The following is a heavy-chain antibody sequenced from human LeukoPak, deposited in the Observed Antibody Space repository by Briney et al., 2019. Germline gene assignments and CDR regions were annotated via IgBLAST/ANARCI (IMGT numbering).Heavy chain of an antibody. CDR3: ARDLSYSSGWKFDY. Sequence: GASVKVSCKASGYTFTSYDINWVRQATGQGLEWMGWMNPNSGNTGYAQKFQGRVTMTRNTSISTAYMELSSLRSEDTAVYYCARDLSYSSGWKFDYWGQGTLVTVSS. D-gene: IGHD6-19*01. J-gene: IGHJ4*02. CDR2: MNPNSGNT. CDR1: GYTFTSYD. V-gene: IGHV1-8*01.